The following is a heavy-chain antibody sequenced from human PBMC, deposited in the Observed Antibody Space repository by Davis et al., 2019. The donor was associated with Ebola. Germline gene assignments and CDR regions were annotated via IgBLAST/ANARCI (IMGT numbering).Heavy chain of an antibody. V-gene: IGHV3-30-3*01. D-gene: IGHD1-1*01. CDR2: ISYDGSNK. Sequence: SCAAPGFTFSSSAMHWVRQAPGKGLEWVAVISYDGSNKYYADSVKGRFTISRDNSKNTLYLQMNSLRAEDTAVYYCARTTGTTSGWFDPWGQGTLVTVSS. J-gene: IGHJ5*02. CDR1: GFTFSSSA. CDR3: ARTTGTTSGWFDP.